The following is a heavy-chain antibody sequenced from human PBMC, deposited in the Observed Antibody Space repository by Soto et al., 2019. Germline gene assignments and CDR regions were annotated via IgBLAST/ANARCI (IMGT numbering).Heavy chain of an antibody. Sequence: ASVKVSCKASGYTFTSYGISWVRQAPGQGLEWMGWISAYNGNTNYAQKLQGRVTMTTDTSTSTAYMELRSLRSDDTAVYYCARSSSSGWLTYNWFDPWGQGTLVTVSS. CDR2: ISAYNGNT. V-gene: IGHV1-18*01. CDR1: GYTFTSYG. CDR3: ARSSSSGWLTYNWFDP. J-gene: IGHJ5*02. D-gene: IGHD6-19*01.